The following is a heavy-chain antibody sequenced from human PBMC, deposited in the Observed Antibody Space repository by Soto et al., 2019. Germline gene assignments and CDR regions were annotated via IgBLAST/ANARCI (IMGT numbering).Heavy chain of an antibody. CDR1: GFTFSSYW. CDR2: IKQDGSEK. Sequence: GGSLRLSCAASGFTFSSYWMSWVRQAPGKGLEWVANIKQDGSEKYYVDSVKGRFTISRDNAKNSLYLQMNSLRAEDTAVYYCAREPAAGYYYYYGMDVWGQGTTVTVSS. V-gene: IGHV3-7*01. CDR3: AREPAAGYYYYYGMDV. D-gene: IGHD6-19*01. J-gene: IGHJ6*02.